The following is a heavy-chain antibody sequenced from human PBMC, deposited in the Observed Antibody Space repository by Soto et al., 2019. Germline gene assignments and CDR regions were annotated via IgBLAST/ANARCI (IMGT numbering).Heavy chain of an antibody. V-gene: IGHV3-23*01. J-gene: IGHJ4*02. CDR2: ITGSGGNT. D-gene: IGHD6-25*01. CDR1: GFTFSNYV. Sequence: EVQLLESGGNSVQQGESLRLSCAASGFTFSNYVMNWVRQAPGKGLEWVSSITGSGGNTYYADSVKGRFTMSRDNSKTTPSLQMNSLTAEDAAVYYCPLSGLRSGSSGDFDYWGRGTLVTVSS. CDR3: PLSGLRSGSSGDFDY.